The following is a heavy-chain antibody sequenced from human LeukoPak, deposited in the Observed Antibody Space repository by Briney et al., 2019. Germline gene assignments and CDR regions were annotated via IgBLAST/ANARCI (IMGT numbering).Heavy chain of an antibody. CDR3: ARSPGGNARTWLDY. CDR2: TNGDTGNT. V-gene: IGHV1-3*02. CDR1: GYTFTNYA. J-gene: IGHJ4*02. Sequence: ASVKVSCKASGYTFTNYALHWVRQAPGQRLEWMGWTNGDTGNTRYSQEFQGRVTFTRDTSASTSYMELSSLRSEDTAVYFCARSPGGNARTWLDYWGQGTLVTVSS. D-gene: IGHD4-23*01.